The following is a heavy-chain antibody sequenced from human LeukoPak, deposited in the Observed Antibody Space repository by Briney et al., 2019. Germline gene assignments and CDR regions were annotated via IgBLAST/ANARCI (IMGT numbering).Heavy chain of an antibody. D-gene: IGHD6-13*01. CDR3: ARTPSSEQQLSFDN. V-gene: IGHV3-48*04. CDR2: ISSSSSTI. J-gene: IGHJ4*02. Sequence: GGSLRLSCAASGFTFSSYSMNWVRQAPGKGLEWVSYISSSSSTIYYADSLKGRFTISRDNAKNSLSLQMNSLRPEDTAVYYCARTPSSEQQLSFDNWGQGTLVTVSS. CDR1: GFTFSSYS.